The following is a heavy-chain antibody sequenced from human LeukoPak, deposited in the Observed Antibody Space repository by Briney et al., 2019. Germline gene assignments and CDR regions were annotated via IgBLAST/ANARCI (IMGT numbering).Heavy chain of an antibody. CDR2: IYHSGST. V-gene: IGHV4-4*02. Sequence: SGTLSLTCAVSGGSISSSNWWSWVRQPPGKGLEWIGEIYHSGSTNYNPSLKSRVTISVDKSKNQFSLKLSSVTAADTAVYYCARDNGSSSWPTHDYWGQGTLVTVSS. J-gene: IGHJ4*02. D-gene: IGHD6-13*01. CDR3: ARDNGSSSWPTHDY. CDR1: GGSISSSNW.